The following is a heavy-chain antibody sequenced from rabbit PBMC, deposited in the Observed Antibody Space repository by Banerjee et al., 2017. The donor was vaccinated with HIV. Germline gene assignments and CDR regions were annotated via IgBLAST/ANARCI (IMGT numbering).Heavy chain of an antibody. Sequence: QSLEESGGDLVKPGASLTLTCTASGFSFSTSYWIWWVRQAPGKGLEWIAGIYAGSSGSTQYASWAKGRFTISKTSSTTVTLQMTSLTAADTATYFCARGGAVVRYFTLWGPGTLVTVS. CDR3: ARGGAVVRYFTL. CDR1: GFSFSTSYW. V-gene: IGHV1S40*01. D-gene: IGHD1-1*01. CDR2: IYAGSSGST. J-gene: IGHJ4*01.